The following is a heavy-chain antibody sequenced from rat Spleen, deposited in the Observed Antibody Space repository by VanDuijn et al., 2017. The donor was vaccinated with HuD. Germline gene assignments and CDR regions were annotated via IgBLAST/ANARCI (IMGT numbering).Heavy chain of an antibody. D-gene: IGHD2-2*01. Sequence: EVQLVESDGGLVQPGRSLKLSCAASGFPFSDFYMAWVRQAPTKGLEWVATMSYDGSNTYYRDSVKGRFTISRDNAKSTLYLQMDSLRSEDTATYYCARAGYLRDWYFDFWGPGTMVTVSS. V-gene: IGHV5-29*01. CDR1: GFPFSDFY. CDR2: MSYDGSNT. J-gene: IGHJ1*01. CDR3: ARAGYLRDWYFDF.